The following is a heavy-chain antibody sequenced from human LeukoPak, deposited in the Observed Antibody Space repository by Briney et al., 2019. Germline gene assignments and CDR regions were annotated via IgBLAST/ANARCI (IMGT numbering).Heavy chain of an antibody. Sequence: SVKVSCKASGGTFSSYAISWVRQAPGQGLEWMGRIIPIFGIANYAQKFQGRVAITADRSTSTAYMELSSLRSEDTAVYYCARGRYYYDSSGYYYVDDDYWGQGTLVTVSS. CDR3: ARGRYYYDSSGYYYVDDDY. CDR1: GGTFSSYA. D-gene: IGHD3-22*01. CDR2: IIPIFGIA. V-gene: IGHV1-69*04. J-gene: IGHJ4*02.